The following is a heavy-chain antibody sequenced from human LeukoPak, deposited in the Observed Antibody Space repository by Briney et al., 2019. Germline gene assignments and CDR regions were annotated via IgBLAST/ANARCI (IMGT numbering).Heavy chain of an antibody. J-gene: IGHJ4*02. D-gene: IGHD2-2*01. CDR3: ARGDGVVVVPAAIDY. Sequence: ASVTVSCKASGYTFTSYDINWVRQAPGQGLEWMGWMNPNSGNTGYAQKFQGRVTMTRNTSISTAYMELSSLRSEDTAVYYCARGDGVVVVPAAIDYWGQGTLVTVSS. CDR2: MNPNSGNT. CDR1: GYTFTSYD. V-gene: IGHV1-8*01.